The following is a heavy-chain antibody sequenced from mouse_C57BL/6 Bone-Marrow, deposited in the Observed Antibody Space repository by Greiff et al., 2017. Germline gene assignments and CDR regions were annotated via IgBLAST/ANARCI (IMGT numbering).Heavy chain of an antibody. CDR1: GYTFTSYW. D-gene: IGHD1-2*01. V-gene: IGHV1-72*01. J-gene: IGHJ3*01. CDR3: ARGDYYGPWFAY. CDR2: IDPSSGGT. Sequence: QVQLQQPGAELVKPGASVKLSCKASGYTFTSYWMHWVKQRPGRGLEWIGRIDPSSGGTKYNEKFKSKATLTVDKPSSTAYMQLSSLTSEDSAVYYCARGDYYGPWFAYWGQGTLVTVSA.